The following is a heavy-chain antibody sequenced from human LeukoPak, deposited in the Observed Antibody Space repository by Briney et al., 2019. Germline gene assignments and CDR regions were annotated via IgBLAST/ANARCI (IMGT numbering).Heavy chain of an antibody. D-gene: IGHD2-21*02. Sequence: GGSLRLSCAASGFTFSSYAMTWVRQAPGEGLEWVSAIGGRGDNTYYADSVRGRFTISRDNSKSTLYLQMISLRAEDTAIYYCAKNGGDSYGTGHFDYWGQGTLVAVSS. CDR1: GFTFSSYA. CDR3: AKNGGDSYGTGHFDY. V-gene: IGHV3-23*01. J-gene: IGHJ4*02. CDR2: IGGRGDNT.